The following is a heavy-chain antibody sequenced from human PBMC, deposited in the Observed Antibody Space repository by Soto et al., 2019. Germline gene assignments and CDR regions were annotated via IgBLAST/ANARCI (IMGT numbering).Heavy chain of an antibody. V-gene: IGHV4-59*01. Sequence: SETLSLTCTVSGGSISSYYWSWTRQPPGKGLEWIGYIYYSGSTNYNPSLKSRVTISVDTSKNQFSLKLSSVTAADTAVYYCARRYGASFDYWGQGTLVTVSS. J-gene: IGHJ4*02. CDR1: GGSISSYY. D-gene: IGHD4-17*01. CDR2: IYYSGST. CDR3: ARRYGASFDY.